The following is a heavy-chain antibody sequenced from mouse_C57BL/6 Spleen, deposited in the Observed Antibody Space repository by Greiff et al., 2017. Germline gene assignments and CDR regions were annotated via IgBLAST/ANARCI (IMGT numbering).Heavy chain of an antibody. CDR1: GSTFTSYW. V-gene: IGHV1-64*01. J-gene: IGHJ1*03. CDR2: IPPNSGST. D-gene: IGHD2-5*01. CDR3: AKSNTRYFDV. Sequence: QVQLQPPGAELVKPGASVKLSCKASGSTFTSYWMHWVKQRPGQGLEWIGMIPPNSGSTNYNEKFKSKATLTVDKSSSTAYMQLSSLTSEDSAVYYCAKSNTRYFDVWGTGTTVTVSS.